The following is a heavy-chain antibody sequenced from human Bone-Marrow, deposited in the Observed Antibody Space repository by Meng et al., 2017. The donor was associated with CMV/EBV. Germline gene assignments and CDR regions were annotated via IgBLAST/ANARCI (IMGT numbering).Heavy chain of an antibody. V-gene: IGHV1-8*03. D-gene: IGHD3-16*01. CDR2: MNPNSGNT. CDR1: GYTFTSYD. J-gene: IGHJ4*02. CDR3: ERERPADYTTNLPHLYSYYY. Sequence: ASVKVSCKASGYTFTSYDINWVRQATGQGLEWMGWMNPNSGNTGYAQKFQGRVTITRNTSISTAYMELSSLRSDDTVVYYCERERPADYTTNLPHLYSYYYYGQGTLVTVSS.